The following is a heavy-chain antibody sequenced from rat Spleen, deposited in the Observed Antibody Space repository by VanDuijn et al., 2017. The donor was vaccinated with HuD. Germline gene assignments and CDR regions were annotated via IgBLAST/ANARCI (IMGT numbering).Heavy chain of an antibody. D-gene: IGHD1-11*01. J-gene: IGHJ4*01. Sequence: EVQLVESGGGLVQPGRSLKLSCAASGFTFSSFAMAWVRQAPKKGLEWVATITSGGSNTYYPDSVKGRFTISRDNEKITLYLQMDSLRSEDTATYYCATDYFGGYVLDAWGQGTSVTVSS. CDR3: ATDYFGGYVLDA. V-gene: IGHV5S13*01. CDR2: ITSGGSNT. CDR1: GFTFSSFA.